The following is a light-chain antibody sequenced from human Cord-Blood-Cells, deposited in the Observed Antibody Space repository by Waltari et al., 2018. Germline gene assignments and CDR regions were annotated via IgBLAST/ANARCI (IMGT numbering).Light chain of an antibody. Sequence: IVLTQSPATLSLSPGERATLSCRASQSVSSYLAWYQQKPGQAPRLLIYDASNRATGIPARFSGSGSGTDFTLTISSLEPEDFAVYYCQQRSNWPPVLYSFGQGTKLEIK. CDR3: QQRSNWPPVLYS. J-gene: IGKJ2*03. V-gene: IGKV3-11*01. CDR1: QSVSSY. CDR2: DAS.